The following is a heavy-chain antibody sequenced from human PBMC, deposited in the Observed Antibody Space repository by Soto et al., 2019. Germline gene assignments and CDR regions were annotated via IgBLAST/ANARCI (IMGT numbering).Heavy chain of an antibody. CDR3: AREMATTQAGYYYGMDV. J-gene: IGHJ6*02. V-gene: IGHV1-8*01. CDR1: GYTFTSYD. D-gene: IGHD5-12*01. CDR2: MNPNSGNT. Sequence: QVKLVQSGAEVKKPGASVKVSCKASGYTFTSYDINWVRQATGQGLEWMGWMNPNSGNTGYAQKFQGRVTMTRNTSINTAYMELSSLRSEDTAVYYCAREMATTQAGYYYGMDVWGQGTTVTVSS.